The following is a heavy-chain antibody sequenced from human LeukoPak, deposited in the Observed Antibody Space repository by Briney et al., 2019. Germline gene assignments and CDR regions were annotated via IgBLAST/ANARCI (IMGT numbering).Heavy chain of an antibody. CDR1: GFTFSSYS. D-gene: IGHD3-3*01. V-gene: IGHV3-21*01. Sequence: GGSLRLSCAASGFTFSSYSMNWVRQAPGKGLEWVSSISSSSSYIYYADSVKGRFTISRDNAKNSLYLQMNSLRAEDTAVYYCARDPHHLGDFWSGCHYFDYWGQGTLVTVSS. J-gene: IGHJ4*02. CDR2: ISSSSSYI. CDR3: ARDPHHLGDFWSGCHYFDY.